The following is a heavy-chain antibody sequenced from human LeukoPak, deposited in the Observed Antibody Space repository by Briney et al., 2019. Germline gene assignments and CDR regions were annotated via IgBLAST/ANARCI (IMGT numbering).Heavy chain of an antibody. D-gene: IGHD6-13*01. J-gene: IGHJ2*01. CDR2: IYYSGST. CDR3: AVSYSSTWYWYFDL. CDR1: GGSISTYY. Sequence: PSETLSLTCTVSGGSISTYYWNWIRQPPGEGLEWIGYIYYSGSTNYNPSLKSRVTISVDTSKNQFSLKLSSVTAADTAVYYCAVSYSSTWYWYFDLWGRGTLVTVSS. V-gene: IGHV4-59*08.